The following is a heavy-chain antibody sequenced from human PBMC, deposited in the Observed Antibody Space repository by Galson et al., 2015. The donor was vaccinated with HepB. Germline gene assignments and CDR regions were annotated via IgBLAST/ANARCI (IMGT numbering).Heavy chain of an antibody. Sequence: TLSLTCTVSGGSINSGSYYWTWIRQPAGKGLELIGRMYTSGSTTYNPSLKSRVTISVDTSKNQFSLKLSSVTAADTAVYFCARERWGPHWYSDLWGRGSLVTVSS. V-gene: IGHV4-61*02. D-gene: IGHD7-27*01. CDR2: MYTSGST. CDR3: ARERWGPHWYSDL. J-gene: IGHJ2*01. CDR1: GGSINSGSYY.